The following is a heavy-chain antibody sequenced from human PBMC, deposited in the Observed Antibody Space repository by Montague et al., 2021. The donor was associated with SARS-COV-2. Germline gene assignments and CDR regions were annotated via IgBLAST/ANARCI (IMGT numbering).Heavy chain of an antibody. V-gene: IGHV4-59*01. CDR1: GGSIRSYY. CDR2: VHYTGST. D-gene: IGHD1-1*01. Sequence: SETLSLTCEVSGGSIRSYYWSWIRQSPGKGLEWIGYVHYTGSTKYNPSLKTRVTLSLATPKNHFSLRLNSVTAADTAIYYCARAQNMCVIANCVNYFDLWGLGALVTVSS. CDR3: ARAQNMCVIANCVNYFDL. J-gene: IGHJ4*02.